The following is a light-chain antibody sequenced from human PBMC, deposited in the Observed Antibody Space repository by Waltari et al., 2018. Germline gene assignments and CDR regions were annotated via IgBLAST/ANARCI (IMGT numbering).Light chain of an antibody. J-gene: IGKJ2*01. Sequence: VWTQSPGTLSWSPGERDTLSCRASQRITKKYFAWYQQKPGQAPRLLIYGASSRAAGVPDRFSGSGSGTDFTLTISRLEPEEFAVYYCQQYGSSVMYTFGQGTKLEIK. CDR3: QQYGSSVMYT. CDR2: GAS. CDR1: QRITKKY. V-gene: IGKV3-20*01.